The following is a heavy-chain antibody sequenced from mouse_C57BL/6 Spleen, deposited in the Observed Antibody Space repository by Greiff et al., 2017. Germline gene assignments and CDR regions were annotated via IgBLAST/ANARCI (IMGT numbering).Heavy chain of an antibody. CDR2: IYPRSGNT. CDR1: GYTFKSYG. V-gene: IGHV1-81*01. D-gene: IGHD4-1*01. Sequence: VKLQQPGAELARPGASVKLSCKASGYTFKSYGISWVKQRTGQGLEWIGEIYPRSGNTYYNEKLQGKDTLTADKSSSSAYMERRSLTSEDSAVYFCAGGTGTGDYWGQGTTLTVSS. J-gene: IGHJ2*01. CDR3: AGGTGTGDY.